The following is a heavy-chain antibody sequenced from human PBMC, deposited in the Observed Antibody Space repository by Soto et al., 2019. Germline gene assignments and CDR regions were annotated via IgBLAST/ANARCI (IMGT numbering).Heavy chain of an antibody. CDR1: GFTFNNYG. D-gene: IGHD6-13*01. Sequence: QVQLVESGGGIVQPGGSLGLSCAASGFTFNNYGMHWVRQAPGKGLEWVAGIWHDGSNKYYTDSVKGRLPISRDNSKNMLYLQMNSLRAEDTAVYHCAREAGYHGTIGQQLPDCWGQGIMVTVSS. J-gene: IGHJ4*02. CDR3: AREAGYHGTIGQQLPDC. CDR2: IWHDGSNK. V-gene: IGHV3-33*01.